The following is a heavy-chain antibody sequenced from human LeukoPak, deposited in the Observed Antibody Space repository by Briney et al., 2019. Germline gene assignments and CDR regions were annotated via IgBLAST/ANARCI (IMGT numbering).Heavy chain of an antibody. D-gene: IGHD6-19*01. CDR1: GYTFTSYA. CDR3: ASFGEVAGYYFDY. CDR2: INAGNGNT. V-gene: IGHV1-3*01. J-gene: IGHJ4*02. Sequence: APVKVSCKASGYTFTSYAMHWVRQAPGQRLEWMGWINAGNGNTKYSQKFQGRVTITRDTSASTAYMELSSLRSEDTAVYYCASFGEVAGYYFDYWGQGTLVTVSS.